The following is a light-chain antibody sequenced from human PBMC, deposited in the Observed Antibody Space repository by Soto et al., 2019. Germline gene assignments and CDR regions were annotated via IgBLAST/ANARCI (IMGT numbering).Light chain of an antibody. CDR2: YAS. Sequence: EMVMTQSPATLSVSPGERATLSCRASQNLSRNLAWYQQQPGQAPRLLIFYASTRATGIPTRFSGSGSWTDFTITISSLQSEDFAVYYCQQYDKWPHTFGQGTKLEIK. CDR1: QNLSRN. CDR3: QQYDKWPHT. V-gene: IGKV3-15*01. J-gene: IGKJ2*01.